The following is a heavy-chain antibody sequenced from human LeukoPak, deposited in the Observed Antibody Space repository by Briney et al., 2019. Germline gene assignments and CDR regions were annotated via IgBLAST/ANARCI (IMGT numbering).Heavy chain of an antibody. J-gene: IGHJ4*02. Sequence: PSETLSLTCAESGGSIITTNWWSWVRQPPGKGLEWIGEVSLKGATNYSPSLESRVSMSIDKSKNHLSLKLRSVTAADTATYYCTRESGAFSPFGFWGQGTLVTVSS. CDR1: GGSIITTNW. D-gene: IGHD1-26*01. V-gene: IGHV4-4*02. CDR3: TRESGAFSPFGF. CDR2: VSLKGAT.